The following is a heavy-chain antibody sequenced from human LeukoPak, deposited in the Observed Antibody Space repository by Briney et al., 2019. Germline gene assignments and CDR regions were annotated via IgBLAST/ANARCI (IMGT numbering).Heavy chain of an antibody. CDR1: GFTFSSYG. D-gene: IGHD2-15*01. J-gene: IGHJ4*02. CDR2: ISYNGTNK. CDR3: VAATSLGLFDY. Sequence: GGSLRLSCAASGFTFSSYGLHWVRQAPGKGLEWVALISYNGTNKYYADSVKGRFTISRDNSENTLFLQMNSLRAGDTAVYYCVAATSLGLFDYWGQGTLVTVS. V-gene: IGHV3-30*03.